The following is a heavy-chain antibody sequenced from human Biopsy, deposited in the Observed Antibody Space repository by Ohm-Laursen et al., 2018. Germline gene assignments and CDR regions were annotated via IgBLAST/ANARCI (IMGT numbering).Heavy chain of an antibody. J-gene: IGHJ4*02. D-gene: IGHD3-16*01. CDR1: RDSISNYY. CDR3: ARDSRGGHLNTTLITGKNLDS. CDR2: IYYTGST. V-gene: IGHV4-59*01. Sequence: SDILSLTCTVSRDSISNYYWTWIRQSPGEGLEWIGYIYYTGSTNYNPSVKSRVTISVDTSKNQFSLKLNSVTAADTAVYFCARDSRGGHLNTTLITGKNLDSWGQGILVTVSS.